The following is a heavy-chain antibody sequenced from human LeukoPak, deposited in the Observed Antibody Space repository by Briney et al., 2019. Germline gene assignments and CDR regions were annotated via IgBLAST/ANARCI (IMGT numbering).Heavy chain of an antibody. Sequence: PSETLSLTCTVSGGSISSYYWGWIRQPPGKGLEWIGDIHHSGVTDYNPSLTSRVTISVDTSKNQFSLRLSSVTAADTAVYHCAGRGYYYDSRGYYYFDYWGQGTQVTVSS. D-gene: IGHD3-22*01. CDR3: AGRGYYYDSRGYYYFDY. CDR2: IHHSGVT. V-gene: IGHV4-59*01. J-gene: IGHJ4*02. CDR1: GGSISSYY.